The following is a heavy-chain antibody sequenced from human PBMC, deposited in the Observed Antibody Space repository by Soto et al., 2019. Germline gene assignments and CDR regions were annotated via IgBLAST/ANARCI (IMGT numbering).Heavy chain of an antibody. CDR1: GGSFSGYY. CDR2: INHSGST. CDR3: ARGVLGYSSSSAGVDY. V-gene: IGHV4-34*01. J-gene: IGHJ4*02. Sequence: SETLSLTCAVYGGSFSGYYWSWIRQPPGKGLEWIGEINHSGSTNYNPSLKSRVTISVDTSKNQFSLKLSSVTAADTAVYYCARGVLGYSSSSAGVDYWGQGTLVTSPQ. D-gene: IGHD6-13*01.